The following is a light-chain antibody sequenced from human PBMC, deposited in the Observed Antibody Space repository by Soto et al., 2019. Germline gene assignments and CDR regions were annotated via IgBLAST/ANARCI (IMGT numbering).Light chain of an antibody. CDR3: QQYYSTPWT. CDR1: QGLTSW. CDR2: AAS. Sequence: DVQMTQSPSSVSAAVGDRVTITCRASQGLTSWLAWYQQKPGKAPKLLIYAASGLQSEVPSRFSGSGSGTDFTLTISSLQAEDVTVYYCQQYYSTPWTFGQGTKVEIK. J-gene: IGKJ1*01. V-gene: IGKV1-12*01.